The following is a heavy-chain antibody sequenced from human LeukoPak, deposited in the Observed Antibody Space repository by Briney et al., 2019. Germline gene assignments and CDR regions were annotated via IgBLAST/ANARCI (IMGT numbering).Heavy chain of an antibody. D-gene: IGHD2-2*01. Sequence: SETLSLTCTVSGGSISSYYWSWIRQPPGKGLEWIGEINHSGSTNYNPSLKSRVTISVDTSKNQFSLKLSSVTAADTAVYYCARGSASRTKFDPWGQGTLVTVSS. J-gene: IGHJ5*02. CDR2: INHSGST. CDR3: ARGSASRTKFDP. CDR1: GGSISSYY. V-gene: IGHV4-34*01.